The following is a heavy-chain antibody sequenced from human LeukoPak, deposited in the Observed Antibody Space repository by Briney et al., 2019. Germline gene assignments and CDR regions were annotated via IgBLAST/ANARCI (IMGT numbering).Heavy chain of an antibody. CDR1: GGSFSGYY. CDR3: ARAQWLLDY. V-gene: IGHV4-34*01. J-gene: IGHJ4*02. CDR2: INHSGST. D-gene: IGHD5-12*01. Sequence: PSETLSLTCAVYGGSFSGYYWSWIRQPPGKGLEWIGEINHSGSTNYNPSLKSRVTISVDTSKNQFSLKLSSVTAADTAVYYCARAQWLLDYWGQGTLVTVTS.